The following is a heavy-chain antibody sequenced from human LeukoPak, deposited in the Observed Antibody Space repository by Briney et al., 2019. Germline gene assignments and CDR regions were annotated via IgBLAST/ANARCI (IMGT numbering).Heavy chain of an antibody. Sequence: PGGSLRLSCAASGFTFSSYSMNWVRQAPGKGLEWVGRIKSKTDGGTTDYAAPVKGRFTISRDDSKNTLYLQMNSLKTEDTAVYYCTTEACSRTSCYGEFDYWGQGTLVTVSS. D-gene: IGHD2-2*01. CDR2: IKSKTDGGTT. J-gene: IGHJ4*02. CDR3: TTEACSRTSCYGEFDY. CDR1: GFTFSSYS. V-gene: IGHV3-15*01.